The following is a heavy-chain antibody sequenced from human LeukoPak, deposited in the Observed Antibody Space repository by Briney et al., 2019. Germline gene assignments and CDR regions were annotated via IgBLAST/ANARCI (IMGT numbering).Heavy chain of an antibody. CDR1: GASTSGTY. Sequence: PSGPLSLTCMVPGASTSGTYWNWIRNPPGKGRGWLGYIYSSGNSDYNPSLKSRVSMSVDTSKKQISLRLSSVTAADTAVYYCTRRTRIAAGVYNIDFWGQGTLVTVSS. CDR3: TRRTRIAAGVYNIDF. CDR2: IYSSGNS. J-gene: IGHJ4*02. V-gene: IGHV4-4*09. D-gene: IGHD6-25*01.